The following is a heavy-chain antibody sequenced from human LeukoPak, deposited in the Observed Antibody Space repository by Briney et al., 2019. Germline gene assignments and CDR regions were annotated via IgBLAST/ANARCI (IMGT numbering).Heavy chain of an antibody. V-gene: IGHV1-46*01. CDR3: ARWMGIAVAGTFFFEEHYGMDV. Sequence: EASVKVSCKASGYTFTSYYMHWVRQAPGQGLEWMGIINPSGGSTSYAQKFQGRVTMTRDTSTSTVYMELSSLRSEDTAVYYCARWMGIAVAGTFFFEEHYGMDVWGQGTTVTVSS. CDR2: INPSGGST. CDR1: GYTFTSYY. D-gene: IGHD6-19*01. J-gene: IGHJ6*02.